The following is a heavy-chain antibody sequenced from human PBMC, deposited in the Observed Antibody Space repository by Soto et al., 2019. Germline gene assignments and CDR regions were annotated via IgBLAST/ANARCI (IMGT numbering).Heavy chain of an antibody. V-gene: IGHV4-4*07. CDR2: IYTSGST. D-gene: IGHD3-10*01. Sequence: SETLSLTCTVSGGSISSYYWTWIRQPSGKGLEWIGRIYTSGSTNYNPSLKSRVTMSVDTSKNQFSLKLSSVTTADTAVYYCARDLKFGQADYWGQGSQVTVSS. J-gene: IGHJ4*02. CDR1: GGSISSYY. CDR3: ARDLKFGQADY.